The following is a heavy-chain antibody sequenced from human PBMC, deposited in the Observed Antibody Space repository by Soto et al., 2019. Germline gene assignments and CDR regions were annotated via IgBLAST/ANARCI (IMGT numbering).Heavy chain of an antibody. CDR2: MNPNSGNT. D-gene: IGHD6-13*01. V-gene: IGHV1-8*01. J-gene: IGHJ4*02. Sequence: QVQLVQSGAEVKKPGASVKVSCKASGYTFTSYDINWVRQATGQGLEWMGWMNPNSGNTGYAQKFQGRVTMTRNTSISTPYMELPSLRSEDTAVYYCAREPSSSWRFDYWGQGTLVTVSS. CDR1: GYTFTSYD. CDR3: AREPSSSWRFDY.